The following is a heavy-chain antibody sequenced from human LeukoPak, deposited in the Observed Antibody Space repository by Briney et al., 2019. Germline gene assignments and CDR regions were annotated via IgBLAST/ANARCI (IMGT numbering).Heavy chain of an antibody. CDR1: GYTFTSYG. CDR2: MRAYNGNT. V-gene: IGHV1-18*01. Sequence: ASVKVSCKASGYTFTSYGISWMRQAPGQGLEWMGWMRAYNGNTNYAQKLQGRVTMTTDTSTSTAYMELRSLRSDDTAVYYCARDLSGYCSGGSCSMPGYWGQGTLVTVSS. CDR3: ARDLSGYCSGGSCSMPGY. J-gene: IGHJ4*02. D-gene: IGHD2-15*01.